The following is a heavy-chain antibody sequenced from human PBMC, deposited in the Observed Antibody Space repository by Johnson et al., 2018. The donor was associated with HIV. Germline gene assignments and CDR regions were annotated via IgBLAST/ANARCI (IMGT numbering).Heavy chain of an antibody. V-gene: IGHV3-30*03. Sequence: QVQLVESGGGVVQPGRSLRLSCAASGFTLSNYGIHWVRQAPGQGLEWVALISYDGSNTYYADSVRGRFTLSRDNSKNTLYLQMNSLRAEDTAVYYCARGSWSSGSYGIWYAFDIWGQGTMVTVSS. CDR3: ARGSWSSGSYGIWYAFDI. CDR1: GFTLSNYG. CDR2: ISYDGSNT. D-gene: IGHD1-26*01. J-gene: IGHJ3*02.